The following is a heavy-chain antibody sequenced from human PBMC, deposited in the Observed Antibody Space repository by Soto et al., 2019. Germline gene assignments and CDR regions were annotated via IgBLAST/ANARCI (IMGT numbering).Heavy chain of an antibody. J-gene: IGHJ4*02. Sequence: QVQLVQSGAEVKKPGASVKVSCKASGYTFTSYAMHWVRQAPGQRLEWMGWINAGNGNTKYSQKFQGRVTITRDTSASTAYMELSSLRSEDTAVYYCARGGDDLYYYDSSGYYGYWGQGTLVTVSS. CDR3: ARGGDDLYYYDSSGYYGY. V-gene: IGHV1-3*01. CDR1: GYTFTSYA. CDR2: INAGNGNT. D-gene: IGHD3-22*01.